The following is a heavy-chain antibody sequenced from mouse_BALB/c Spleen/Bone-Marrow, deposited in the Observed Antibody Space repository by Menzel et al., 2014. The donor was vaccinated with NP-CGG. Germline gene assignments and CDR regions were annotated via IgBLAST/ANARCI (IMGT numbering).Heavy chain of an antibody. D-gene: IGHD4-1*01. J-gene: IGHJ2*01. CDR1: GFTFXYFG. CDR3: ARERTGFDY. CDR2: ISSGSSII. Sequence: EVKLMESGGGLVQPGGSRRLSCAASGFTFXYFGMHWVRQAPEKGLEWVAYISSGSSIIYYADAVKGRFTISRDNPKNTLFLQMTSLRSEDTAMYYCARERTGFDYWGQGTTLTVPS. V-gene: IGHV5-17*02.